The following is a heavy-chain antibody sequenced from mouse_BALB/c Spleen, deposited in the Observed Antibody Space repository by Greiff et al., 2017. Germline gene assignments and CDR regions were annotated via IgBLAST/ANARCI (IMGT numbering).Heavy chain of an antibody. V-gene: IGHV1-63*02. Sequence: VQLQQSGAELVRPGTSVKISCKASGYTFTNYWLGWVKQRPGHGLEWIGDIYPGGGYTNYNEKFKGKATLTADTSSSTAYMQLSSLTSEDSAVYFCARDYGSREAWFAYWGQGTLVTVSA. D-gene: IGHD1-1*01. CDR1: GYTFTNYW. CDR3: ARDYGSREAWFAY. CDR2: IYPGGGYT. J-gene: IGHJ3*01.